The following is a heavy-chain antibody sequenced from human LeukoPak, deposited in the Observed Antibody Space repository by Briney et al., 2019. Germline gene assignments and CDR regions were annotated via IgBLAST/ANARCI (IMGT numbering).Heavy chain of an antibody. CDR2: IYYSGST. CDR3: ARPSGYSSGYFDY. CDR1: GGSISSSSYY. D-gene: IGHD6-19*01. V-gene: IGHV4-39*01. J-gene: IGHJ4*02. Sequence: SETLSLTCTVSGGSISSSSYYWGWIRQPPGKGLDWIGSIYYSGSTYYNPSLKSRVTISVDTSKNQFSLKLGSVTAADTAVYYCARPSGYSSGYFDYWGQGTLVTVSS.